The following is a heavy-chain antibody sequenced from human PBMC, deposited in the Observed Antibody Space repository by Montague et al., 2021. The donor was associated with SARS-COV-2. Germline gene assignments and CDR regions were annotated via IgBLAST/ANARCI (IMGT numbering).Heavy chain of an antibody. J-gene: IGHJ5*02. Sequence: SETLSLTCTVSGGSINSFYWGWVWQPPGKGLEWIGYISHLGSTNYNRPPSSRVTIPVETSKNQLSLKLSSVTAADTAVFYCARLLDTSGRAWFDPWGQGTLVTVSS. V-gene: IGHV4-59*08. CDR3: ARLLDTSGRAWFDP. CDR2: ISHLGST. D-gene: IGHD3-22*01. CDR1: GGSINSFY.